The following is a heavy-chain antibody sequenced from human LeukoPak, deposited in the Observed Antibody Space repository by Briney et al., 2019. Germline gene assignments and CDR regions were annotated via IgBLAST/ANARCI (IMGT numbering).Heavy chain of an antibody. Sequence: ASVKVSCKASGGTFSSYAISWVRQAPGQGLEWMGGIIPIFGTANYAQKFQGRVTITADKSTSTAYMELSSLRSEDTAVYYCARERGLISAAGYYFDYWGQGTLVTVSS. CDR1: GGTFSSYA. J-gene: IGHJ4*02. CDR3: ARERGLISAAGYYFDY. V-gene: IGHV1-69*06. CDR2: IIPIFGTA. D-gene: IGHD6-13*01.